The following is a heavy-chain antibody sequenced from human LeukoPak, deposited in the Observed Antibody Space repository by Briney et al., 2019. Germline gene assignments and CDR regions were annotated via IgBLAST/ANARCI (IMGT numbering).Heavy chain of an antibody. Sequence: GGSLRLSCAASGFIVSSDHMNWVRQAPGKGLEWVAVIYKGENTFYADPVKGCFTISRDNSKNTVYLQMNSLRAEDTAMYYCVRAPGATWGQGTLVTVSS. CDR1: GFIVSSDH. D-gene: IGHD3-10*01. V-gene: IGHV3-53*01. CDR2: IYKGENT. CDR3: VRAPGAT. J-gene: IGHJ5*02.